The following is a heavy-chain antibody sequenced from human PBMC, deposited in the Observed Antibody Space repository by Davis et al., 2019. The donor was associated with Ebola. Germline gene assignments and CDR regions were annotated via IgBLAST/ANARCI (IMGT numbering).Heavy chain of an antibody. Sequence: PSQTLSLTCVLYGGSFSGYYWSWIRQLPGKGLEWSGEINHSGSTNYNPSLKSRVTISVDTSKNQFSLKLSAVTAADTAVYYCASRLLLQGPAAGFDPWGQGTLVTVSS. CDR1: GGSFSGYY. CDR2: INHSGST. V-gene: IGHV4-34*01. CDR3: ASRLLLQGPAAGFDP. D-gene: IGHD2-2*01. J-gene: IGHJ5*02.